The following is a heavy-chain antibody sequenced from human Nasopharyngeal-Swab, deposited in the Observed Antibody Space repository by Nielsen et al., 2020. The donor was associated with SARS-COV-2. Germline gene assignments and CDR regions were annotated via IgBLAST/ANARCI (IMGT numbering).Heavy chain of an antibody. V-gene: IGHV4-59*01. CDR2: IYYSGST. Sequence: WIRQPPGKGLEWIGYIYYSGSTNYSPSLKSRVTISVDTSKNQFSLKLSSVTAADTAVYYCARGRAAAVDYWGQGTLVTVSS. J-gene: IGHJ4*02. CDR3: ARGRAAAVDY. D-gene: IGHD6-13*01.